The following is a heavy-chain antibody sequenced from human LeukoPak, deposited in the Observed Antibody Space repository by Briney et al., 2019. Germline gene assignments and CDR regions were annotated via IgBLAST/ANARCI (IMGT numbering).Heavy chain of an antibody. J-gene: IGHJ5*02. CDR1: GFTFSDYY. CDR2: ISSSGSTI. Sequence: PGGSLRLSCAASGFTFSDYYMSWIRQAPGKGLEWVSYISSSGSTIYYADSVKGRFTISRGNAKNSLYLQMNSLRAEDTAVYYCARDLDSSLYWFDPWGQGTLVTVSS. D-gene: IGHD3-22*01. V-gene: IGHV3-11*01. CDR3: ARDLDSSLYWFDP.